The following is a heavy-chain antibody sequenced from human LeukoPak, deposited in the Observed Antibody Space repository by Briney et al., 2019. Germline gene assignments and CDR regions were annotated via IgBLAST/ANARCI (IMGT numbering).Heavy chain of an antibody. J-gene: IGHJ4*02. D-gene: IGHD3-9*01. V-gene: IGHV4-34*01. Sequence: SETLSLTCAVYGGSFSGYYWSWIRQPPGKGLEWIGEINHSGSTNYNPSPKSRVTISVDTSKNQFSLKLSSVTAADTAVYYCARGPDILTGYYATTGDYWGQGTLVTVS. CDR1: GGSFSGYY. CDR2: INHSGST. CDR3: ARGPDILTGYYATTGDY.